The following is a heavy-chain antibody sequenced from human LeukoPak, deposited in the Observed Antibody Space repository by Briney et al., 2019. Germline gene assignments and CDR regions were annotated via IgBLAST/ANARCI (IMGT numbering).Heavy chain of an antibody. CDR1: GYNFAGYW. CDR3: ARQSGGWYYGMDV. Sequence: GESLKISCKGSGYNFAGYWTAWVRQMPGKGLEWMGIIYPRDSDTRYSPSFQGQVTISADKATDTAFLQWSNLEASDTAVYYCARQSGGWYYGMDVWGQGTTVTVSS. V-gene: IGHV5-51*01. J-gene: IGHJ6*02. D-gene: IGHD6-19*01. CDR2: IYPRDSDT.